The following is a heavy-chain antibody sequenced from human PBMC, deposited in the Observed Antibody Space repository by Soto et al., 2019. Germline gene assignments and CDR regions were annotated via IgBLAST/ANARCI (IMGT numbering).Heavy chain of an antibody. Sequence: PSETLSLTCTVSGGSISSYYWSWIRQPPGKGLEWIGYIYYSGSTNYNPSLKSRVTISVDTSKNQFSLKLSSVTAADTAVYYCARGSGGNSWDAFDIWGQGTMVTVSS. J-gene: IGHJ3*02. CDR2: IYYSGST. V-gene: IGHV4-59*01. CDR1: GGSISSYY. D-gene: IGHD2-15*01. CDR3: ARGSGGNSWDAFDI.